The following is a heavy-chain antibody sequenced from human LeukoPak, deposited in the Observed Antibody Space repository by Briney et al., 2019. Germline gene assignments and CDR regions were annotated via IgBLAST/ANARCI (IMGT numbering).Heavy chain of an antibody. CDR2: ITSIGGST. J-gene: IGHJ4*02. CDR3: VKDDSYYYGSGSSND. D-gene: IGHD3-10*01. V-gene: IGHV3-64D*06. Sequence: GGSLGLSCSASGFTFSSYIMHWVRQAPGKGLEYVSAITSIGGSTYYADSVKGRFTISRDNSKNTLYLQMSSLRPEDTAVYYCVKDDSYYYGSGSSNDWGQGTLVTVSS. CDR1: GFTFSSYI.